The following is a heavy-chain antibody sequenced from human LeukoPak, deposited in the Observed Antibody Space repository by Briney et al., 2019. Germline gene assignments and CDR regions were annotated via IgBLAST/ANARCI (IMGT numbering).Heavy chain of an antibody. CDR2: INHSGRT. Sequence: SETLSLTCAVYGGSFSGYYWSWIRQPPGKGLEWIGEINHSGRTKYNPSLKSRVTISVDTSKNQFSLKLSSVTAADTAVYYCAREIGGYTYGYVPREVSYYFDYWGQGTLVTVSS. CDR3: AREIGGYTYGYVPREVSYYFDY. J-gene: IGHJ4*02. CDR1: GGSFSGYY. V-gene: IGHV4-34*01. D-gene: IGHD5-18*01.